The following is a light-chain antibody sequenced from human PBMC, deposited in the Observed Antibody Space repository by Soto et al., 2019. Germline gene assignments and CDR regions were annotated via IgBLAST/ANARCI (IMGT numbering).Light chain of an antibody. Sequence: QSVLTQPASVSGSPGQSITISCTGTSSDVGGYNYVSWYQQHPGKAPKLMIYDVSSRPSGVSNRFSGSKSGNTASLTISGLQAEDEADYHCSSYTSSRTHVVFGGGTQLTVL. V-gene: IGLV2-14*01. CDR2: DVS. CDR3: SSYTSSRTHVV. J-gene: IGLJ2*01. CDR1: SSDVGGYNY.